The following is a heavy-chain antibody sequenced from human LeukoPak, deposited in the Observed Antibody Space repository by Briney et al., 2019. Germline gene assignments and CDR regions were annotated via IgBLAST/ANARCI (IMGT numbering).Heavy chain of an antibody. Sequence: PPGGSLRLSCAASGFTFSSYAMSWVRQAPGRGLEWVSAISGSGVTTYYADSVKGRFTISRDNSKNTLYLQMSSLRAEDTAVYYCAREGLQWLVQYYFDYWGQGTLVTVSS. J-gene: IGHJ4*02. CDR1: GFTFSSYA. CDR3: AREGLQWLVQYYFDY. D-gene: IGHD6-19*01. CDR2: ISGSGVTT. V-gene: IGHV3-23*01.